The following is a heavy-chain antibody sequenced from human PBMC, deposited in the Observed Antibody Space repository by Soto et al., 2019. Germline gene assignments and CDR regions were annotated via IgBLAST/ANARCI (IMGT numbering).Heavy chain of an antibody. J-gene: IGHJ4*02. CDR1: GASFTTAW. Sequence: EVQLVESGGGLVKPGESLRLSCEASGASFTTAWMNWVRQAPGKGLEWVGRIKTRIDSATTDYAAPVKGRSTISSDHSKNTLYLQMDSLKTEDTALYYSSTEDPSWLRGLEYWGQGTLVAVPS. CDR3: STEDPSWLRGLEY. CDR2: IKTRIDSATT. D-gene: IGHD5-12*01. V-gene: IGHV3-15*05.